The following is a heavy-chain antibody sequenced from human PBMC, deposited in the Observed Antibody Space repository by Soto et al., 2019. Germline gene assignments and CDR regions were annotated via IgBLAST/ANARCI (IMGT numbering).Heavy chain of an antibody. J-gene: IGHJ4*02. D-gene: IGHD3-22*01. CDR2: IIPIFGTA. V-gene: IGHV1-69*13. CDR3: AKDYLPPYYYDSSGIAGY. CDR1: GGTFSRYA. Sequence: SVKVSCKPSGGTFSRYAISWVRQAPGQGLEWMGGIIPIFGTANYAQKFQGRVTITADESTSTAYMELNSLRAEDTAVYYCAKDYLPPYYYDSSGIAGYWGQGTLVTVSS.